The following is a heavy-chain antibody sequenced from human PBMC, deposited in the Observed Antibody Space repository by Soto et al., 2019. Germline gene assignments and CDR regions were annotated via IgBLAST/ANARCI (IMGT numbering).Heavy chain of an antibody. CDR3: AVSSTNYVLVMVTPLYFYY. CDR1: GGTFNNYG. CDR2: IIPIFGTA. Sequence: QVQLVQSGAEVKKPGSSVKVSCKASGGTFNNYGFSWVRQAHGQGLDWMGGIIPIFGTANYAQRFQGRVTIAEDESTSTACMDLSSLRSEDAAVYYFAVSSTNYVLVMVTPLYFYYWAQGTLVTVSS. V-gene: IGHV1-69*12. J-gene: IGHJ4*02. D-gene: IGHD2-8*02.